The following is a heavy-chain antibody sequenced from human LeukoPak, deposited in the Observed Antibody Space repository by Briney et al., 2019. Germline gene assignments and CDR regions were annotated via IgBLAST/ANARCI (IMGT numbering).Heavy chain of an antibody. CDR1: GGSISSSSYY. Sequence: SETLSLTCTVSGGSISSSSYYWGWIRQPPGKGLERIGSIYYSGSTYYNPSLKSRVTISVDTSKNQFSLKLSSVTAADTAVYYCASTATIDDAFDIWGQGTMVTVSS. CDR2: IYYSGST. V-gene: IGHV4-39*07. J-gene: IGHJ3*02. D-gene: IGHD5-24*01. CDR3: ASTATIDDAFDI.